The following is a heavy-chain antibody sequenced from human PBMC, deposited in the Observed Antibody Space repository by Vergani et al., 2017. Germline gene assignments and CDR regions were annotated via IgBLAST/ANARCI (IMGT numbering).Heavy chain of an antibody. CDR1: GYTFTSYG. V-gene: IGHV1-18*01. J-gene: IGHJ6*03. CDR2: ISAYNGNT. Sequence: QVQLVQSGAEVKKPGASVKVSCKASGYTFTSYGISWVRQAPGQGFEWMGWISAYNGNTNYAQKLQGRVTMTTDTSTSTAYMELRSLRSDDTAVYYCARPVYYYGSGSRAYYMDVWGKGTTVTVSS. CDR3: ARPVYYYGSGSRAYYMDV. D-gene: IGHD3-10*01.